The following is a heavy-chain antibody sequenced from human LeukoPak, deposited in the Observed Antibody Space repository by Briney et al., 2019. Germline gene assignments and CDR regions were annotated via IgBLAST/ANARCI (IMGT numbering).Heavy chain of an antibody. CDR3: ARGRATYCFDY. CDR1: GFTFSSYG. CDR2: IWYDGSNK. J-gene: IGHJ4*02. Sequence: GGSLRLSCAASGFTFSSYGMHWVRQAPGKGLEWVAVIWYDGSNKYYADSVRGRFTISRDNSKNTLYLQMNSLRAEDTAVYYCARGRATYCFDYWGQGTLVTVSS. V-gene: IGHV3-33*01. D-gene: IGHD2-21*01.